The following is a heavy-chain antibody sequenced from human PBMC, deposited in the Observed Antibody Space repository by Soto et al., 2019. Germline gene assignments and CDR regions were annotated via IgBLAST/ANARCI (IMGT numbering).Heavy chain of an antibody. CDR2: INPGDSTT. V-gene: IGHV5-51*01. D-gene: IGHD2-15*01. CDR1: GYTFTNYW. Sequence: GESLKISCEASGYTFTNYWIAWVRQMPGKGLEWVGIINPGDSTTTYSQSFQGQVTISADKSIRSAYLHWTSLKASDTAKYYCARRFCSGTTCRFDWFDPWGQGTLVTVSS. J-gene: IGHJ5*02. CDR3: ARRFCSGTTCRFDWFDP.